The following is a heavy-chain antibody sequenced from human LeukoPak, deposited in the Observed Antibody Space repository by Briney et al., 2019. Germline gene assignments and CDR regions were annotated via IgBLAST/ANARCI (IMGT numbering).Heavy chain of an antibody. Sequence: GGSLRLSCAASGFTFSSYATNWVRQAPGKGLEWVSAISGSGGSTYYADSVKGRFPISRDNSKNTLYLQMNSLRAEDTAVYYCAKGRAIFGVADYYYMDVWGKGTTVTVSS. V-gene: IGHV3-23*01. CDR1: GFTFSSYA. CDR3: AKGRAIFGVADYYYMDV. J-gene: IGHJ6*03. CDR2: ISGSGGST. D-gene: IGHD3-3*01.